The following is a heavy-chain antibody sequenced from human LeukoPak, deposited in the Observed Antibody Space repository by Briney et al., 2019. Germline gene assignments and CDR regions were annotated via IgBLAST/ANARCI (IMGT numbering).Heavy chain of an antibody. CDR2: INPSGGST. D-gene: IGHD3-10*01. V-gene: IGHV1-46*01. CDR1: GYTFIGHY. CDR3: ARVAGSYYNGYFDY. J-gene: IGHJ4*02. Sequence: ASVKVSCKASGYTFIGHYTHWVRQAPGQGLEWMGIINPSGGSTSYAQKFQGRVTMTRDTSTSTVYMELSSLRSEDTAVYYCARVAGSYYNGYFDYWGQGTLVTVSS.